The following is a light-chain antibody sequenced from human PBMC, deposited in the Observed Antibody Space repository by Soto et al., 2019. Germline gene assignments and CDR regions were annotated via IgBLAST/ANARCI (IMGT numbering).Light chain of an antibody. V-gene: IGKV1-5*03. Sequence: DIPMTQSPSTLSASVGDRDTITCRASQSISSWLAWYQQKPGKAPNLLIYKASSLERGGPSRFSGSGSGTEFTLTISSLQPDDFATYYCQQYNSYPLTFGGGTKVEIK. CDR1: QSISSW. CDR2: KAS. J-gene: IGKJ4*01. CDR3: QQYNSYPLT.